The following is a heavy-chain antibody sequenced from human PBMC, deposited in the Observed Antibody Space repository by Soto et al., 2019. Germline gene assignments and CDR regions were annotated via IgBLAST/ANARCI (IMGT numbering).Heavy chain of an antibody. D-gene: IGHD2-15*01. Sequence: GASVKVFSKASRYTVTGYCMDWLQRAPGQWLEWMGWSNPNSGGTKYAQKFQGWVTMTRDTSISTAYMELSRLRSDDTAVYYCAREVVAAMGSYYGMDVWGQGTTVTVSS. CDR3: AREVVAAMGSYYGMDV. CDR2: SNPNSGGT. V-gene: IGHV1-2*04. J-gene: IGHJ6*02. CDR1: RYTVTGYC.